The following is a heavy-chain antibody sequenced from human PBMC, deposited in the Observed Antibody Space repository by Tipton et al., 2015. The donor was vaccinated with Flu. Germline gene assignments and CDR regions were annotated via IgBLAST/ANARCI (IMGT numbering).Heavy chain of an antibody. CDR2: INHSGST. CDR1: GGSFSGYY. D-gene: IGHD3-3*01. CDR3: ARAYLEWSLQSSFYYYYYYMDV. J-gene: IGHJ6*03. V-gene: IGHV4-34*01. Sequence: GLVKPSETLSLTCAVYGGSFSGYYWSWIRQPPGKGLEWIGEINHSGSTNYNPSLKSRVTISVDTSKNQFSLKLSSVTAADTAVYYCARAYLEWSLQSSFYYYYYYMDVWGKGTTVTVSS.